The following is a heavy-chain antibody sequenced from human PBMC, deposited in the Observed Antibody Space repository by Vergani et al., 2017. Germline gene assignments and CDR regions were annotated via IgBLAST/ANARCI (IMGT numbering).Heavy chain of an antibody. V-gene: IGHV1-18*01. Sequence: QSQLVQSGDEVKKPGASVKVSCKTSGYSFINYGISWVRQAPGQGLEWLGWVSPYNGNTNYGQKIQGRVTMTRDTSTSTVYMELSSLRSEDTAIYYCARGDYGILTGYRYWGQGTLVTVSA. CDR2: VSPYNGNT. CDR1: GYSFINYG. CDR3: ARGDYGILTGYRY. J-gene: IGHJ4*02. D-gene: IGHD3-9*01.